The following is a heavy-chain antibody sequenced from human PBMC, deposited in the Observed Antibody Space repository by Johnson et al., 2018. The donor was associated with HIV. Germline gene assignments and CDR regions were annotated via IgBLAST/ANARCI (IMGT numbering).Heavy chain of an antibody. Sequence: VQLVESGGGLVQPGGSLRLSCAASGFTFSSYWMSWVRQAPGKGLAWVANIKQDGSEKYYVDSVKGRFTISRDKPRNTLYLQMNSLRAEDTAVHYCAREGNYYDSRSHVFDIWGQGTMVTVSS. J-gene: IGHJ3*02. V-gene: IGHV3-7*01. CDR3: AREGNYYDSRSHVFDI. D-gene: IGHD3-22*01. CDR2: IKQDGSEK. CDR1: GFTFSSYW.